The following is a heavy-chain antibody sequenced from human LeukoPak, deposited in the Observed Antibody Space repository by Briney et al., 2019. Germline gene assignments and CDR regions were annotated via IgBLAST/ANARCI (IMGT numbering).Heavy chain of an antibody. CDR1: GFTFSSYA. CDR3: AKSHYYDSSGYYYVVLYYFDY. J-gene: IGHJ4*02. V-gene: IGHV3-23*01. CDR2: ISGSGGST. Sequence: PGGSLRLSCAASGFTFSSYAMSWVRQAPGKGLEGVSAISGSGGSTYYADSVKGRFTISRDNSKNTLYLQMNSLRAEDTAVYYCAKSHYYDSSGYYYVVLYYFDYWGQGTLVTVSS. D-gene: IGHD3-22*01.